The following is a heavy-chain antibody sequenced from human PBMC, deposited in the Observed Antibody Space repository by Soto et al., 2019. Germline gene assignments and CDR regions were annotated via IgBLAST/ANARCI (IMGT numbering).Heavy chain of an antibody. CDR1: GGTFSSYA. CDR2: IIPIFGTA. D-gene: IGHD3-16*02. CDR3: ARDGHGYPFDY. J-gene: IGHJ4*02. V-gene: IGHV1-69*06. Sequence: GASVKVSCKASGGTFSSYAISWVRQAPGQGLEWMGGIIPIFGTANYAQKFQGRVTITADKSTSTAYMELSSLRSEDTAVYYCARDGHGYPFDYWGQGTLVTVSS.